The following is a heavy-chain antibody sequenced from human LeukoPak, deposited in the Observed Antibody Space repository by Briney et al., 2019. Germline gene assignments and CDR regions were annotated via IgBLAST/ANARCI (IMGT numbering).Heavy chain of an antibody. J-gene: IGHJ4*02. Sequence: PGGSLRLSCAASGFTFSSYAMSWVRQAPGKGLEWVSAISGSGGSTYYADSVKGRFTIFRDNSKNTLYLQMNSLRAEDTAVYYCAKDLLVFGGIDYWGQGTLVTVSS. CDR2: ISGSGGST. CDR3: AKDLLVFGGIDY. V-gene: IGHV3-23*01. D-gene: IGHD3-16*01. CDR1: GFTFSSYA.